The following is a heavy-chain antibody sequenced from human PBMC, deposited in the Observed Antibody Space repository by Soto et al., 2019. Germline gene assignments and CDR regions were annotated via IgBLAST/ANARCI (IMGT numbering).Heavy chain of an antibody. CDR3: VRDSPIGSTFSGYDGIDY. V-gene: IGHV1-58*01. J-gene: IGHJ4*02. CDR1: GFTLSSSA. Sequence: ASVKVSCKTSGFTLSSSAVHWVRQARGHRLQWIGWIDVGSGNANYAQMDQEGVTISRDKSTGTAYMELNRLRSEDTAVYYCVRDSPIGSTFSGYDGIDYWGQGTLVTVSS. CDR2: IDVGSGNA. D-gene: IGHD5-12*01.